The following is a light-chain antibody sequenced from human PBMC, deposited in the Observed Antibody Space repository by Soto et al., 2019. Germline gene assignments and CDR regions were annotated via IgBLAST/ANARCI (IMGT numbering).Light chain of an antibody. V-gene: IGLV1-51*01. CDR3: GSWDSSLSAYV. J-gene: IGLJ1*01. CDR1: SSNIGGNS. CDR2: DDD. Sequence: QSVLALPPSVSAAPGQRATISCSASSSNIGGNSGSWYQQLPGTAPKLLIYDDDKRPSGIPGRFSGSKSGTSATLGITGFQTAEEADYYCGSWDSSLSAYVFGTGTKVTVL.